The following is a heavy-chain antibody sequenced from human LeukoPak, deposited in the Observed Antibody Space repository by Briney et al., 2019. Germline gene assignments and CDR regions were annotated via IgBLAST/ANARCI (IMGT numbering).Heavy chain of an antibody. CDR2: ISGSGGTT. V-gene: IGHV3-23*01. CDR3: AKDGDSSGYYRYYFDY. D-gene: IGHD3-22*01. J-gene: IGHJ4*02. CDR1: GFTFSSYA. Sequence: GGSLRLSCAASGFTFSSYAISWVRQAPGKGLEWVSAISGSGGTTYYADSVKGRFTISRDNSKNTLYLQMNSLRAEDTAVYYCAKDGDSSGYYRYYFDYWGQGTLVTVSS.